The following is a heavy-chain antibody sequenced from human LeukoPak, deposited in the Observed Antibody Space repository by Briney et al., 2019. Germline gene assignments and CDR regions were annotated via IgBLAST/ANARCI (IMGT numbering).Heavy chain of an antibody. CDR1: GYTFTSYD. CDR3: ARGSVPTYYDFWSGYPTYYYYGMDV. Sequence: ASVKVPCKASGYTFTSYDINWVRQATGQGLEWMGWMNPNSGNTGYAQKFQGRVTMTRNTSISTAYMELSSLRSEDTAVYYCARGSVPTYYDFWSGYPTYYYYGMDVWGQGTTVTVSS. D-gene: IGHD3-3*01. V-gene: IGHV1-8*01. CDR2: MNPNSGNT. J-gene: IGHJ6*02.